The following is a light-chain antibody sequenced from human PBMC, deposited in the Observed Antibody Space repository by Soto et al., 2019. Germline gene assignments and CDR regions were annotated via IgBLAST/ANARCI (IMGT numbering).Light chain of an antibody. Sequence: EIVLTQSPGTLSLSPGERATLSCRASQSVSSSYLAWYQQKPGQAPRLLIYGASSRATGIPDRFSGSGSGTDFTLTISRLEPEDFAVYYCQQLGRTFGPGTKVDIK. CDR1: QSVSSSY. CDR3: QQLGRT. V-gene: IGKV3-20*01. J-gene: IGKJ3*01. CDR2: GAS.